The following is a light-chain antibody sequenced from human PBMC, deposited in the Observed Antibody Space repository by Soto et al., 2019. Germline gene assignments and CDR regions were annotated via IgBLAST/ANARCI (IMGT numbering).Light chain of an antibody. CDR3: QHYNKLPFT. CDR1: QSVSSN. V-gene: IGKV3-15*01. Sequence: EIVMTQSPATLSVSPGERATLSCRASQSVSSNLAWYQQKPGQAPTLLIYGASARATGIPVRFSGSRSGTEFTLTISSLQSEDFAVYYCQHYNKLPFTFGQGTKLEIK. CDR2: GAS. J-gene: IGKJ2*01.